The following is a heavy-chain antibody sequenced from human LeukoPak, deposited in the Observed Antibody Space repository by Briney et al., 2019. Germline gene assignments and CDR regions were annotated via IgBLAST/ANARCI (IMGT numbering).Heavy chain of an antibody. Sequence: GGSLRLSCAASGFTFSSYDMHWVRQATGKGLEWVSAIGTAGDTYYPGSVKGRFTISRENAKNSLYLQMNSLRAGDTAVYYCAGGYSSGWSNYWGQGTLVTVSS. D-gene: IGHD6-19*01. J-gene: IGHJ4*02. CDR1: GFTFSSYD. V-gene: IGHV3-13*01. CDR3: AGGYSSGWSNY. CDR2: IGTAGDT.